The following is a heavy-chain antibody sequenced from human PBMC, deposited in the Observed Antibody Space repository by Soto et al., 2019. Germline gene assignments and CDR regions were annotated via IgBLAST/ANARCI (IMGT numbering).Heavy chain of an antibody. J-gene: IGHJ5*02. CDR1: GGTFSIYA. V-gene: IGHV1-69*13. CDR3: ARYGEPPQFDP. D-gene: IGHD4-17*01. Sequence: SLKVSCQASGGTFSIYAISWVLQAPGQGLEWMGGIIPIFGTANYAQKFQGRVTITADESTSTAYMELSSLRSEDTAVYYCARYGEPPQFDPWGQGTLVTVSS. CDR2: IIPIFGTA.